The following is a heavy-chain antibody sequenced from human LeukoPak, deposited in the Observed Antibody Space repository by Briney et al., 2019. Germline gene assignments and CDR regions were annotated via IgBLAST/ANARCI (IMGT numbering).Heavy chain of an antibody. J-gene: IGHJ4*02. CDR2: ISWDSGSI. D-gene: IGHD5-18*01. CDR1: GFTFHDYA. Sequence: GGSLRLSCAASGFTFHDYAMHWVRQAPGKGLEWVSGISWDSGSIGYADSVKGRFTISRDNAKNSLYLQMNSPRAEDTALYYCAKDDTAMGYFDYWGQGTLVTVSS. CDR3: AKDDTAMGYFDY. V-gene: IGHV3-9*01.